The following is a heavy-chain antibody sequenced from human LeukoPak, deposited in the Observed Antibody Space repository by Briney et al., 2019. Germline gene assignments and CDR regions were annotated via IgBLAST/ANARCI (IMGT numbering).Heavy chain of an antibody. CDR2: ISGSGGST. Sequence: GGSLRLSCAASGFTFSSYAMSWVRQAPGKGLEWVSAISGSGGSTYYADSVKGQFTISRDNTKNTLFLQMNSLRAEDTAVYYCAKGYSSSWYKYYFDYWGQGTLVTVSS. V-gene: IGHV3-23*01. CDR3: AKGYSSSWYKYYFDY. CDR1: GFTFSSYA. D-gene: IGHD6-13*01. J-gene: IGHJ4*02.